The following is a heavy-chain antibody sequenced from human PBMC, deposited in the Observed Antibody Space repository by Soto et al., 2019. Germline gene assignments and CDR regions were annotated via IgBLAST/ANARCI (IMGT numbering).Heavy chain of an antibody. CDR2: IYYSGST. V-gene: IGHV4-59*01. Sequence: SETLSLTCTVSGGSISSYYWSWIRQPPGKGLEWIGYIYYSGSTNYNPSLKSRVTISVDTSKNQFSLKLSSVTAADTAVYYCARLAVAGYYFDYWGQGTLVTVSS. CDR1: GGSISSYY. CDR3: ARLAVAGYYFDY. J-gene: IGHJ4*02. D-gene: IGHD6-19*01.